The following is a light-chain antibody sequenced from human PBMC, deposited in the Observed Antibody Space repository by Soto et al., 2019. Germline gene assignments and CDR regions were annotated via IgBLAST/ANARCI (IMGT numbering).Light chain of an antibody. CDR2: WAS. J-gene: IGKJ4*01. Sequence: DIVMTQSPDSLAVSLGERATINCKSSQSVLYSSNNKNYLAWYQQKPGQPPKLLIYWASTRESGLPDRFSGSGSGTDFTLTISSLQAEDVAVYYFQQYYSTPLTFGGGTKVEIK. V-gene: IGKV4-1*01. CDR1: QSVLYSSNNKNY. CDR3: QQYYSTPLT.